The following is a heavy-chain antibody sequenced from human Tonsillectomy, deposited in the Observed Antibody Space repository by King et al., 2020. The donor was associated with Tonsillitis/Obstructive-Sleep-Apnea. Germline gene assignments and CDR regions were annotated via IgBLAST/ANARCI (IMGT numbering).Heavy chain of an antibody. J-gene: IGHJ5*02. CDR2: VNPSGGST. CDR3: ARGAPDNSDVCGSWFDP. CDR1: GYTFTTYF. V-gene: IGHV1-46*01. Sequence: QLVQSGAEVKKPGASVKVSCKASGYTFTTYFMHWVRQAPGQGLEWMGIVNPSGGSTIYAQKFQGRVTMTSDTSTSTVYMELSSLRSEDTAVYYCARGAPDNSDVCGSWFDPWGQGTLVTVSS. D-gene: IGHD3-22*01.